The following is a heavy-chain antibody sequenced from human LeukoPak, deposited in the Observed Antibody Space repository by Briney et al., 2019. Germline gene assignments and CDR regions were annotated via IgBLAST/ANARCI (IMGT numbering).Heavy chain of an antibody. CDR2: ICGSSSNS. J-gene: IGHJ4*02. CDR3: AKSSGASCYSPSDS. CDR1: GVTFSSYA. Sequence: GGSLRLSCAAAGVTFSSYAMTLVRQAPGKGLEWVSVICGSSSNSYYADSVKDRFTISRDNSKNSLYLQMISLRAEDTAVYYCAKSSGASCYSPSDSWGQGTLVTVSS. V-gene: IGHV3-23*01. D-gene: IGHD2-2*02.